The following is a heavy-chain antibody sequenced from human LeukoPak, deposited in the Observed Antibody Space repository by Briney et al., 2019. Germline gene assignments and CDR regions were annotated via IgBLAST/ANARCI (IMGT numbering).Heavy chain of an antibody. Sequence: ASVKVSCKASGYTFTSYGISWVRQAPGQGLEWMGWISAYNGNTNYAQKLQGRVTMTTDTSTSTAYMELRSLRSDDTAVYYCARDGMRGSSWYPFDYWGQGTLATVSS. V-gene: IGHV1-18*01. CDR1: GYTFTSYG. CDR2: ISAYNGNT. J-gene: IGHJ4*02. D-gene: IGHD6-13*01. CDR3: ARDGMRGSSWYPFDY.